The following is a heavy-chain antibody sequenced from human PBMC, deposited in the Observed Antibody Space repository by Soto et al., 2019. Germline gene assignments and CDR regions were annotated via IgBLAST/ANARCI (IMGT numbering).Heavy chain of an antibody. CDR2: ISSSGSTI. V-gene: IGHV3-48*03. D-gene: IGHD6-13*01. CDR1: GFTFSSYE. CDR3: ARDAESTYSTAIEPYYFDY. Sequence: GGSLRLSCAASGFTFSSYEMNWVRQAPGKGLEWVSYISSSGSTIYYADSVKGRFTISRDNAKNSLYLQMNSLRAEDTAVYHCARDAESTYSTAIEPYYFDYWGQGTLVTVSS. J-gene: IGHJ4*02.